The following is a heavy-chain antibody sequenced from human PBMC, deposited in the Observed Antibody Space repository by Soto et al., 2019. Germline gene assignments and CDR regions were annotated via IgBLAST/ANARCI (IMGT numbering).Heavy chain of an antibody. D-gene: IGHD2-2*01. V-gene: IGHV5-51*01. Sequence: PGESRKISCKGSGYSFTSYWIGWVRQMPGKGLEWMGIIYPGDSDTRYSPSFQGQVTISADKSISTAYLQWSSLKASDTAMYYCARLSAAIGSYYYYGMDVWGQGTTVTVSS. J-gene: IGHJ6*02. CDR3: ARLSAAIGSYYYYGMDV. CDR2: IYPGDSDT. CDR1: GYSFTSYW.